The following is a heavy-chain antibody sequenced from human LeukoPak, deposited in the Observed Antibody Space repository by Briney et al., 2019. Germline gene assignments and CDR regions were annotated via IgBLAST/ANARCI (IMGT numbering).Heavy chain of an antibody. CDR2: ISISGSKT. D-gene: IGHD4-17*01. CDR3: ANEIRPNDY. J-gene: IGHJ4*02. V-gene: IGHV3-23*01. Sequence: GGSLRLSCAASEFDFSSHAMTWVRQAPGKGLEWVSAISISGSKTYYADSVKGRFTISRDNSKNTLYLQMNSLGAEDTAVYYCANEIRPNDYWGQGTQVTVSS. CDR1: EFDFSSHA.